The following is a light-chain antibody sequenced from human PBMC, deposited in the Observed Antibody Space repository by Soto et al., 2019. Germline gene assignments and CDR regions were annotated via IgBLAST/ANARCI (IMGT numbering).Light chain of an antibody. Sequence: ELILTQSPGTLSLSPGERATLSCRASQSISSTYLVWYQQKPGQAPRLLIYGASSRATGIPDRFSGSGSGTDFTLTISRLEPEDFAVYYCQQYGSSPLTFGGGTKVDIK. CDR1: QSISSTY. CDR2: GAS. V-gene: IGKV3-20*01. CDR3: QQYGSSPLT. J-gene: IGKJ4*01.